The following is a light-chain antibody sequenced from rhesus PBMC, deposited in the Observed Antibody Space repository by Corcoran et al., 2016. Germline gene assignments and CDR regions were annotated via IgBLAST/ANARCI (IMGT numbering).Light chain of an antibody. V-gene: IGKV1-21*01. Sequence: DIQMTQSPSSMSASVGDRVTITCRASQGISSWLAWYQQKPGKAPKLLIYQSSRLQNGVPSRFSGSGSGTDFTLTISSLPPEDFATYYCQQYTSAPLTFGPGTKLDIK. CDR1: QGISSW. CDR2: QSS. J-gene: IGKJ3*01. CDR3: QQYTSAPLT.